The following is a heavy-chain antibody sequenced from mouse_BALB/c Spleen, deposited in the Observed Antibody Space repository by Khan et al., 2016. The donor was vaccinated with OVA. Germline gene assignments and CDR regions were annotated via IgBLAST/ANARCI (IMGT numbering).Heavy chain of an antibody. CDR1: GYSITSDYA. V-gene: IGHV3-2*02. CDR2: ISYSGNT. Sequence: EVQLQESGPGLVKPSQSLSLTCTVTGYSITSDYAWNLIRQLPGNKLEWMGFISYSGNTKYKPSLKSRISITRDTSKNQFFLKLNYVNMEDTATYYCARIQGGDFDYWGQGTTLTVSS. J-gene: IGHJ2*01. D-gene: IGHD3-2*02. CDR3: ARIQGGDFDY.